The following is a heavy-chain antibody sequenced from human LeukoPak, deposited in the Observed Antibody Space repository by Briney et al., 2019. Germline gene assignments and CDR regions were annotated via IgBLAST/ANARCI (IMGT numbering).Heavy chain of an antibody. J-gene: IGHJ3*02. CDR1: GGTFSRHA. Sequence: EASVKVSCKASGGTFSRHAISWVRQAPGQGLEWMGGIIPILGTANYAQKFRGRVTITTDESTSTAYMELSSLRSEDTAVYYCARSLPRENALDIWGQGTMVTVSS. D-gene: IGHD1-26*01. V-gene: IGHV1-69*05. CDR2: IIPILGTA. CDR3: ARSLPRENALDI.